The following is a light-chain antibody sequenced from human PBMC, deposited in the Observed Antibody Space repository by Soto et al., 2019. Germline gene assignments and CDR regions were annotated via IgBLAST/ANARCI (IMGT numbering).Light chain of an antibody. CDR1: QSVSSSY. CDR3: QQYGRSLRT. J-gene: IGKJ3*01. Sequence: EIVLTQSPGTLSLSPGERATLSCRASQSVSSSYFAWYQQKPGQAPRLLIYGASSRATGIPDRFSGSGSGTAFTLTISRLEPEDFAVYYCQQYGRSLRTFGPGTKVDIK. CDR2: GAS. V-gene: IGKV3-20*01.